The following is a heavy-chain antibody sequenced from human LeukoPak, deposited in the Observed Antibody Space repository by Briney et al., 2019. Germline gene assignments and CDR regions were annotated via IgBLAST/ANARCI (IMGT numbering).Heavy chain of an antibody. D-gene: IGHD4-17*01. CDR1: GYTFTGYY. CDR2: MNPNSGGR. Sequence: ATVKVSCKASGYTFTGYYMHWVREAPGQGRKWMGWMNPNSGGRNYAQKFQGRVTMTRDTSISTAYMELSRLRSDDTAVYYCAREIPSDYGNFDYWGQGTLVTVSS. CDR3: AREIPSDYGNFDY. V-gene: IGHV1-2*02. J-gene: IGHJ4*02.